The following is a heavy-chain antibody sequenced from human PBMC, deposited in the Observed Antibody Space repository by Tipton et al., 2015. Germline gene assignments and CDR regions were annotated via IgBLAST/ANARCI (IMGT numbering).Heavy chain of an antibody. D-gene: IGHD1-1*01. CDR3: ARDAWGLNDDYNGMDV. CDR1: GFTFSSYW. V-gene: IGHV3-7*01. Sequence: SLRLSCAASGFTFSSYWMSWVRQAQGKGLEWVANIKQDGSEKYYVDSVKGRFTISRDNAKNSLYLQLNSLRVEDTAVYYCARDAWGLNDDYNGMDVWGQGTTVTVSS. J-gene: IGHJ6*02. CDR2: IKQDGSEK.